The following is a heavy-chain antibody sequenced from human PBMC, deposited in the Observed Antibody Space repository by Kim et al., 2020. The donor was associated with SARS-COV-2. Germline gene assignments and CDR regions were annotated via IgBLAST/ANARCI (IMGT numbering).Heavy chain of an antibody. J-gene: IGHJ4*02. CDR2: IYYSGST. CDR1: GGSISSYY. D-gene: IGHD3-22*01. CDR3: ARSYYYDSSCYPASVDY. V-gene: IGHV4-59*13. Sequence: ETLSLTCTVSGGSISSYYWSWIRQPPGKGLEWIGYIYYSGSTNYNPSLKSRVTISVDTSKNQFSLKLSSVTAADTAVYYCARSYYYDSSCYPASVDYWGQGTLVTVSS.